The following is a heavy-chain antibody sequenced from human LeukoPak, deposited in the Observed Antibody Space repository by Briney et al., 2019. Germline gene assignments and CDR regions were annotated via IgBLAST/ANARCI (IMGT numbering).Heavy chain of an antibody. CDR3: ARETLLLWFGEPHYFDY. V-gene: IGHV3-30*03. CDR1: GFTFSNYG. D-gene: IGHD3-10*01. Sequence: PGGSLRLSCAASGFTFSNYGMHWVRQAPGKGLEWVAVISYDRSNKYYSDSVKGRFTISRDNAKNSLYLQMNSLRAEDTAVYYCARETLLLWFGEPHYFDYWGQGTLVTVSS. J-gene: IGHJ4*02. CDR2: ISYDRSNK.